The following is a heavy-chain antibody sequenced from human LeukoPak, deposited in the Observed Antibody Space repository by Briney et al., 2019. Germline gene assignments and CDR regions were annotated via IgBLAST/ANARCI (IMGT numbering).Heavy chain of an antibody. CDR3: ARPSPYDSSGSSLGY. Sequence: GGSLEISCQGSGSSFTSYWIGWLRRLPGKGLEWMGIIYPGDSDTRYSPSFQGQVTISADKSISTAYLQWSSLKASDTAMYYCARPSPYDSSGSSLGYWGQGTLVTVSS. D-gene: IGHD3-22*01. J-gene: IGHJ4*02. CDR1: GSSFTSYW. CDR2: IYPGDSDT. V-gene: IGHV5-51*01.